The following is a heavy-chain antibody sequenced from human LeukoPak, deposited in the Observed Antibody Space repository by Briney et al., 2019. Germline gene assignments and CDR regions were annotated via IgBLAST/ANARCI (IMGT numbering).Heavy chain of an antibody. V-gene: IGHV3-30-3*01. J-gene: IGHJ4*02. D-gene: IGHD2-21*02. Sequence: GGSLRLSCAASGFTFSSYAMSWVRQAPGKGLEWVAVISYDGSNKYYADSVKGRFTISRDNSKNTLYPQMNSLRAEDTAVYYCARGPIMTWGQGTLVTVSS. CDR2: ISYDGSNK. CDR1: GFTFSSYA. CDR3: ARGPIMT.